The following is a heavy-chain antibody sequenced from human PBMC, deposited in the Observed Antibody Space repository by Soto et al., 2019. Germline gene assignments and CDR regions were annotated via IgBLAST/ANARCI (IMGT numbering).Heavy chain of an antibody. CDR1: VFHFSRYS. Sequence: GGSLRLWNVDSVFHFSRYSINWFRHVPGNGLEWVSSISRGGNTNFYANSVKGRFTISRDNAKNSLYLEMNSLRPEDTAVYYCARVADWGQGTLVTVSS. J-gene: IGHJ4*02. CDR3: ARVAD. V-gene: IGHV3-21*06. CDR2: ISRGGNTN.